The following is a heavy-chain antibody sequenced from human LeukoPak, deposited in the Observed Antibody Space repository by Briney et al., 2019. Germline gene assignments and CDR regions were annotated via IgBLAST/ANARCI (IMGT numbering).Heavy chain of an antibody. CDR2: IYSGGNT. CDR3: AREVRAYYDSSGYFDY. J-gene: IGHJ4*02. D-gene: IGHD3-22*01. V-gene: IGHV3-66*01. CDR1: GFTVGNNY. Sequence: GGSLRLSCAASGFTVGNNYMTWVRQAPGKGLEWVSVIYSGGNTYYADSVKGRFTISRDNSKNTVYLQMNSLRAEDTAVYYCAREVRAYYDSSGYFDYWGQGTLVTVSS.